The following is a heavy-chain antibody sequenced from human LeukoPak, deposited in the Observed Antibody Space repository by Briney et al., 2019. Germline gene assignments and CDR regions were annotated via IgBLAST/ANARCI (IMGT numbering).Heavy chain of an antibody. J-gene: IGHJ1*01. CDR1: GGSISSSSKY. D-gene: IGHD2-2*01. Sequence: SETLSLTCTVSGGSISSSSKYWGWIREPRGKGLEWNESIYYSGSTYYNPSLKSRVTISVDTSKNQLSLRLSSVTAADTAVYYCARHGGYCSSTSCFEYFQHWGQGTLVTVSS. V-gene: IGHV4-39*01. CDR2: IYYSGST. CDR3: ARHGGYCSSTSCFEYFQH.